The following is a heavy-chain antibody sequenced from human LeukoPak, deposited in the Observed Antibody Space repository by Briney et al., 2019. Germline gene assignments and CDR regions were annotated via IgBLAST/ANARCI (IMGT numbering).Heavy chain of an antibody. D-gene: IGHD3-10*01. CDR1: GGSFSGYY. CDR2: IYYSGNT. V-gene: IGHV4-59*08. J-gene: IGHJ4*02. Sequence: SETLSLTCAVYGGSFSGYYWSWIRQPPGKGLEWIGSIYYSGNTNYNPSLKSRVTISVDTSKNQFSLKLSSVTAADTAVYYCARNYYGSGSYYPPTPYYFDYWGQGTLVTVSS. CDR3: ARNYYGSGSYYPPTPYYFDY.